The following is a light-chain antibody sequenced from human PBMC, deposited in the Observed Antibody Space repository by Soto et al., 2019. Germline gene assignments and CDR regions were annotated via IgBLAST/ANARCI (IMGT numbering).Light chain of an antibody. Sequence: QSVLTQPASVSGSPGQSITISCSGTSTDVGHPYNYVSWYQQYPGKAPKLLIFGVSNRPSGISGRFSGSKSGNTASLTISGLQSDDEADYYCAAWDDSLNGPVFGGGTKLTVL. CDR2: GVS. V-gene: IGLV2-14*03. CDR3: AAWDDSLNGPV. CDR1: STDVGHPYNY. J-gene: IGLJ3*02.